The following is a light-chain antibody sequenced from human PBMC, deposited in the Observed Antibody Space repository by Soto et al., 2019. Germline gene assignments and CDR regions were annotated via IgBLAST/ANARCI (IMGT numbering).Light chain of an antibody. J-gene: IGKJ2*01. CDR2: GAS. V-gene: IGKV3-20*01. CDR3: QQYGSTPYT. CDR1: QSVSRSF. Sequence: EIVLTQSPGTLSLSPGDRATLSCRASQSVSRSFVAWYQQKPGQAPRLLIHGASKRATGIPDKFSGSGSGTVFTLTIYRLEPEDFEVYYCQQYGSTPYTFGQGTKLEIK.